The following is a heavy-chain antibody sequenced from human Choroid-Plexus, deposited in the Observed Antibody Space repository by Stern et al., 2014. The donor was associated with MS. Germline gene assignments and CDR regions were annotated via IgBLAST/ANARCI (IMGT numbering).Heavy chain of an antibody. J-gene: IGHJ4*02. Sequence: VQLLESGGGVVQPGRPLRLSCAASGFSFSSFGMHWVRQAPGKGLEWVALISYDGSKDYAHSVKGRFAISRDNSKNTLYLQMNSLRAEDTAVYYCAKDRQYLTFFFDFWGQGSLVTVSS. D-gene: IGHD2/OR15-2a*01. CDR3: AKDRQYLTFFFDF. CDR2: ISYDGSK. V-gene: IGHV3-30*18. CDR1: GFSFSSFG.